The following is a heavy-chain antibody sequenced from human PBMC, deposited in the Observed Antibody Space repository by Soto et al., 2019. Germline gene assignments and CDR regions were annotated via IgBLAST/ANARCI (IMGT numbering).Heavy chain of an antibody. D-gene: IGHD4-17*01. V-gene: IGHV4-30-2*03. CDR3: ARRYGGALDY. CDR2: VYYRGSA. CDR1: GDTVRIAGDS. Sequence: TRAVCGDTVRIAGDSVCLISQHPGTGLEWIGSVYYRGSAYYNPSFNNRVSISVDTSKNDFSLRLTSVTAADTAVYYCARRYGGALDYWGQGTLVTVSS. J-gene: IGHJ4*01.